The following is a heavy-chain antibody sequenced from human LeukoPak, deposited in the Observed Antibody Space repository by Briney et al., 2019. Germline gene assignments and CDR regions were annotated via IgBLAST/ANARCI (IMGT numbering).Heavy chain of an antibody. D-gene: IGHD3-22*01. CDR3: ARDLYYYDSSGYYYHGYFDY. CDR2: INPNSGGT. V-gene: IGHV1-2*02. J-gene: IGHJ4*02. Sequence: ASVKVSCKASGYTFTGYYMHWVRQAPGQGLEWMGWINPNSGGTNYAQKFQGRVTMTRDTSISTAYMELSRQRSDDTAVYYCARDLYYYDSSGYYYHGYFDYWGQGTLVTVSS. CDR1: GYTFTGYY.